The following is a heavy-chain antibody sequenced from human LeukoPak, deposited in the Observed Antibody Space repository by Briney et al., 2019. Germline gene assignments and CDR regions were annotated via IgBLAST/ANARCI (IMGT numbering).Heavy chain of an antibody. D-gene: IGHD7-27*01. J-gene: IGHJ4*02. CDR1: GGSISSSNYY. CDR2: IYYSGST. Sequence: SETLSLTCTVSGGSISSSNYYWGWIRQPPGKGLEWIGSIYYSGSTYYNPSLKSRVTISVDTSKNQFSLKLSSVTAADTAVYYCGTLPGEGDYWGQGTLVTVSS. CDR3: GTLPGEGDY. V-gene: IGHV4-39*01.